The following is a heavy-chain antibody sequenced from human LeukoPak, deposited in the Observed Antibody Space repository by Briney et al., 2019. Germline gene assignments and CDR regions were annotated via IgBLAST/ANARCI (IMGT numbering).Heavy chain of an antibody. CDR3: ARLERDLGYCTNGVCPQNYMDV. V-gene: IGHV3-30*02. Sequence: PGGSLRLSCAASGFTFSSYGMHWVRQAPGKGLKWVAFIRYDGSNKYYAGSVKGRFTISRDNSKNTLYLQMNSLRAEDTAVYYCARLERDLGYCTNGVCPQNYMDVWGKGTTVTVSS. CDR1: GFTFSSYG. J-gene: IGHJ6*03. CDR2: IRYDGSNK. D-gene: IGHD2-8*01.